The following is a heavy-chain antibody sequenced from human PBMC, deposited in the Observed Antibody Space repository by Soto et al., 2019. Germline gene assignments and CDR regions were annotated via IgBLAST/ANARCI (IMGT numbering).Heavy chain of an antibody. V-gene: IGHV4-4*02. J-gene: IGHJ5*02. D-gene: IGHD2-15*01. CDR1: SGSISSSNW. CDR3: ASHKTTDTYCSGGSCYSRDSDWFDP. Sequence: QVQLQESGPGLVKPSGTLSLTCAVSSGSISSSNWWSWVRQPPGKGLEWIGEIYHSGSTNYNPSLKSRDTISVDKSKTQFSLKLSAVTAADTAVYYCASHKTTDTYCSGGSCYSRDSDWFDPWGQGTLVTVSS. CDR2: IYHSGST.